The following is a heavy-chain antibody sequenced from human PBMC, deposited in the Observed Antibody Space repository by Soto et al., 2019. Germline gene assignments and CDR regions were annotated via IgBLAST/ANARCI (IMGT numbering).Heavy chain of an antibody. CDR2: INHNGST. Sequence: PSETLSLTCAVYGGSFSGYYWSWIRQPPGKGLEWIGEINHNGSTNYNPSLKSRVTISVDTSKNQFSLRLSSVTSADTAVYYCAGGGAAYNWVGPWGQGTLVTVSS. CDR1: GGSFSGYY. V-gene: IGHV4-34*01. CDR3: AGGGAAYNWVGP. D-gene: IGHD3-16*01. J-gene: IGHJ5*02.